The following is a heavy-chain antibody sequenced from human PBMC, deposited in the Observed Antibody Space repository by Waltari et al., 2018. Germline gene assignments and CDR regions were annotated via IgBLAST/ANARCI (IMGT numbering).Heavy chain of an antibody. CDR3: ARDWASSSYYYGMDV. CDR2: TYYSGST. J-gene: IGHJ6*02. V-gene: IGHV4-59*01. CDR1: GGSISSYY. Sequence: QVQLQESGPGLVKPSETLSLTCTVSGGSISSYYWIWFRQPPGKGLEWIGYTYYSGSTNYNPSLKSRVTISVDTSKNQFSLKLSSVTAADTAVYYCARDWASSSYYYGMDVWGQGTTVTVSS. D-gene: IGHD6-19*01.